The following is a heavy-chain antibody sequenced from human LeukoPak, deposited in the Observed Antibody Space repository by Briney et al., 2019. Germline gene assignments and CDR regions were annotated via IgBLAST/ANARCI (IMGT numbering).Heavy chain of an antibody. CDR1: GGSISSYY. V-gene: IGHV4-59*01. J-gene: IGHJ4*02. CDR3: ARMDGGNSGYFDY. D-gene: IGHD4-23*01. Sequence: PETLSLTCTVSGGSISSYYWSWIRQPPGKGLEWIGYIYYSGSTNYNPSLKSRVTISVDTSKDQFYLKLSSVTAADTAVYYCARMDGGNSGYFDYWGQGTLVTVSS. CDR2: IYYSGST.